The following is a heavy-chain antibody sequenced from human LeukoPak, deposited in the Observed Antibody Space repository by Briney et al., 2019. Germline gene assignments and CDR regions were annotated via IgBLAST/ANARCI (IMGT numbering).Heavy chain of an antibody. J-gene: IGHJ6*04. V-gene: IGHV4-61*02. CDR1: GGSISSGSYY. D-gene: IGHD3-10*01. CDR3: ARLWFGENDGRDV. CDR2: IYTSGST. Sequence: SETLSLTCTVSGGSISSGSYYWSWIRQPAGKGLEWIGRIYTSGSTNYNPSLKSRVTISVDTSKNQFSLKLSSVTAADTAVYYCARLWFGENDGRDVWGKGTTVTISS.